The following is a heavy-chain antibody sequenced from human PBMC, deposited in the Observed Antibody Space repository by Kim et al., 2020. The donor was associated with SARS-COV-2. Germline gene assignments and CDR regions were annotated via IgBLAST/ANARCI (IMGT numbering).Heavy chain of an antibody. CDR1: GFTFSGCG. D-gene: IGHD3-10*01. CDR2: ISYDGSIT. V-gene: IGHV3-30*18. J-gene: IGHJ4*02. Sequence: GGSLRLSCAASGFTFSGCGMHWVRQAPGKGLEWVAVISYDGSITYYADSVKGRFTISRDNSKNTLYLQMNSLRAEDTAVYYCAKDGSVSVNEYYFDYWGQGTLVTVSS. CDR3: AKDGSVSVNEYYFDY.